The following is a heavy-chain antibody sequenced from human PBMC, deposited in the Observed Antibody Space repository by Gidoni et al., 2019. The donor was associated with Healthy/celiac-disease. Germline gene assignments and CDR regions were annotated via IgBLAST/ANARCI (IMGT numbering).Heavy chain of an antibody. J-gene: IGHJ4*02. CDR1: GGSISSGRYY. CDR2: IYYSGST. V-gene: IGHV4-31*03. Sequence: QVQLQESGPGLVKPSQTLSLTCTVSGGSISSGRYYWSWISQHPGKGLEWIGYIYYSGSTYYNPSLKSRVTISVDTSKNQFSLKLSSVTAADTAVYYCAGGSSAQYYFDYWGQGTLVTVSS. D-gene: IGHD2-2*01. CDR3: AGGSSAQYYFDY.